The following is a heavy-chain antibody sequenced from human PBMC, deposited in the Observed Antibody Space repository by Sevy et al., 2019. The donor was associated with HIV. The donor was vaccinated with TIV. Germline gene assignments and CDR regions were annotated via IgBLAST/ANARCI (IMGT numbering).Heavy chain of an antibody. CDR1: GFTFSSYW. V-gene: IGHV3-7*03. CDR2: IKQDGSEK. Sequence: GGSLRLSCAASGFTFSSYWMSWVRQAPGKGLERVANIKQDGSEKYYVDSVKGRFTISRDNAKNSLYLQMNSLRAEDTTVYYCARYRYYDFRSGYYFDYWGQGTLVNVS. J-gene: IGHJ4*02. D-gene: IGHD3-3*01. CDR3: ARYRYYDFRSGYYFDY.